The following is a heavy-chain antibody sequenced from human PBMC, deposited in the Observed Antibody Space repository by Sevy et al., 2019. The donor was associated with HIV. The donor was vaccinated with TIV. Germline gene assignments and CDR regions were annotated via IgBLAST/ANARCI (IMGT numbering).Heavy chain of an antibody. CDR2: IYYSGST. CDR3: ASEWNRKDAFDI. V-gene: IGHV4-59*01. Sequence: SETLSLTCTVSGGSISSYYWSWIRQPPGKGLEWIGYIYYSGSTNYNPSLKSRVTISVDTSKNQFSLKLSSVTAADTAVYYYASEWNRKDAFDIWGQGTMVTVSS. J-gene: IGHJ3*02. D-gene: IGHD1-1*01. CDR1: GGSISSYY.